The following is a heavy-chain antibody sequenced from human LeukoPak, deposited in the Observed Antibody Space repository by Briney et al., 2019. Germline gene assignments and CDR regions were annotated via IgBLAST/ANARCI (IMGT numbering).Heavy chain of an antibody. J-gene: IGHJ4*02. CDR3: ARDNTGSYEY. V-gene: IGHV3-43*02. Sequence: GGSLRLSCAASGFTFGDYDMHWVRQAPGKVLGWVSLIRADGATTRYTDSVKGRFTISRDNSKDSLYPQMNSLRTEDTALYYCARDNTGSYEYWGQGTLVTVSP. D-gene: IGHD1-26*01. CDR1: GFTFGDYD. CDR2: IRADGATT.